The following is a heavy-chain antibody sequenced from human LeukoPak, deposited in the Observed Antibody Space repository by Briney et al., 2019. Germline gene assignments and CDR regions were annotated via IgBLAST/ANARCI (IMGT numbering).Heavy chain of an antibody. CDR2: IYYSGTT. Sequence: PSETLSLTCTVSGGPISGYYWSWIRQPPGKGREWIGYIYYSGTTNYNPSLKSRVTISVDTSKNKLSLKVSSVTAADTAVYYCAREGVGSSSNHLDYWGQGTLVNVYS. CDR1: GGPISGYY. J-gene: IGHJ4*02. CDR3: AREGVGSSSNHLDY. D-gene: IGHD6-13*01. V-gene: IGHV4-59*01.